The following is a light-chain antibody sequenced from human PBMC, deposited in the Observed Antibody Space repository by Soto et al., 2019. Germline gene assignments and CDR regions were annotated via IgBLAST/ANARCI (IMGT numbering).Light chain of an antibody. Sequence: QYVLTQPASVSGSPGQSITISCTGTSSDVGGYNYVSWYQQHPGKAPKLMIYDVSNRPSEVSNRFSGSKSGNTASLTISGLQAEDEADYYCSSYTSSSTPVVFGGGTKLTVL. CDR2: DVS. CDR1: SSDVGGYNY. J-gene: IGLJ2*01. CDR3: SSYTSSSTPVV. V-gene: IGLV2-14*01.